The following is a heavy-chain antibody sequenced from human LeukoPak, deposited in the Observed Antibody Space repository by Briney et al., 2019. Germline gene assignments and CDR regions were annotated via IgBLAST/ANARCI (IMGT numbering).Heavy chain of an antibody. CDR2: IWYDGSNR. J-gene: IGHJ4*02. D-gene: IGHD6-19*01. Sequence: GRSLRLSCAASGFTFSSYGMHWVRQAAGRWLGWVAVIWYDGSNRYYADSVKGRFTISRDNSKNTLYLQMNSLRAEDTAVYYSAKGSSIAVAGTPFDYWGQGTLVTVSS. V-gene: IGHV3-33*06. CDR3: AKGSSIAVAGTPFDY. CDR1: GFTFSSYG.